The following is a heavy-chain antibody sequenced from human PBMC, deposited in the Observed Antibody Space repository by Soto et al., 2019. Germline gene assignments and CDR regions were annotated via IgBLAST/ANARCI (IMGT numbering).Heavy chain of an antibody. J-gene: IGHJ4*02. V-gene: IGHV3-21*01. CDR1: GFTFSSYS. CDR3: ARAYSQGSVIPPLY. D-gene: IGHD2-21*01. CDR2: ISSSSSYI. Sequence: VGSLRLSCAASGFTFSSYSMNWVRQAPGKGLEWVSSISSSSSYIYYADSVKGRFTISRDNAKNSLYLQMNSLRAEDTAVYYCARAYSQGSVIPPLYWGQGTLVTVSS.